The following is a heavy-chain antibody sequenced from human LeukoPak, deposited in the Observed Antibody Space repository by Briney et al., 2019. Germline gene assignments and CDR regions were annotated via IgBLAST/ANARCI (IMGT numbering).Heavy chain of an antibody. CDR3: ARGRTTANRPGQLYYFDY. D-gene: IGHD5-18*01. J-gene: IGHJ4*02. V-gene: IGHV4-59*01. Sequence: PSETLSLSCTVSGGSISNYYGSWVRQPPGKGLEWVGYIYYSGITNYNPSLQSRVTTSVDPSKNQLSLKLSSVTAADTAVYYCARGRTTANRPGQLYYFDYWGQGTLVTVSS. CDR1: GGSISNYY. CDR2: IYYSGIT.